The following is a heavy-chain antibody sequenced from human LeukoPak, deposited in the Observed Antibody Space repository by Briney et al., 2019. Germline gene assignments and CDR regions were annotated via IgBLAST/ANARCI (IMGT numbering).Heavy chain of an antibody. V-gene: IGHV3-21*05. CDR1: GFTFSNYN. CDR3: ARLYCSGGSCYYDY. Sequence: PGGSLRLSCAASGFTFSNYNMNWVRQAPGKGLEWVSYISSSSSYIYYADSVKGRFTISRDNAKNTLYLQMNSLRAEDTAVYYCARLYCSGGSCYYDYWGQGTLVTVSS. D-gene: IGHD2-15*01. CDR2: ISSSSSYI. J-gene: IGHJ4*02.